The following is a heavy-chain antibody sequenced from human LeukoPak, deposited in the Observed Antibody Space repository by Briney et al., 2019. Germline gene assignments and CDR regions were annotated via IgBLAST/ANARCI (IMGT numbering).Heavy chain of an antibody. CDR3: ASSLSGMSNFDY. J-gene: IGHJ4*02. V-gene: IGHV1-18*01. Sequence: ASVKVSCKASGYTFTSYGISWVRQAPGQGLEWMGWISAYNGNTNYAQKLQGRVTMTTDTSTSTAYMELRSLRSDDTAVYYCASSLSGMSNFDYWGQGPLVTVSS. CDR2: ISAYNGNT. D-gene: IGHD3-3*02. CDR1: GYTFTSYG.